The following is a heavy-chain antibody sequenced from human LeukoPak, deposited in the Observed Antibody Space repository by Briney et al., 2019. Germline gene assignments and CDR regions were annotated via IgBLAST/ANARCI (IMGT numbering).Heavy chain of an antibody. CDR3: ARRRYGSGSGWFDP. J-gene: IGHJ5*02. CDR1: GGSFSGYY. V-gene: IGHV4-34*01. CDR2: INHSGST. Sequence: SETLSLTCAVYGGSFSGYYWSWIRQPPGKGLEWIGEINHSGSTNYNPSLKSRVSISVDTSENQFSLKLSSVTAADTAVYYCARRRYGSGSGWFDPWGQGTLVTVSS. D-gene: IGHD3-10*01.